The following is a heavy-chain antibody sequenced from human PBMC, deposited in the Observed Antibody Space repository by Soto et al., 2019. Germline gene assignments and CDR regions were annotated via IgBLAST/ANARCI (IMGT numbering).Heavy chain of an antibody. CDR3: ARDRCFDGSCYSASDF. J-gene: IGHJ4*02. Sequence: GSLRLSCVASDFSFSTYDMDWVRQAPGKAPEWIAHISTTSFTIYYADSVKGRFTISRDNVRNSLYLEMKSLRDEDTAVYYCARDRCFDGSCYSASDFWGQGIQVTV. CDR2: ISTTSFTI. CDR1: DFSFSTYD. V-gene: IGHV3-48*02. D-gene: IGHD2-15*01.